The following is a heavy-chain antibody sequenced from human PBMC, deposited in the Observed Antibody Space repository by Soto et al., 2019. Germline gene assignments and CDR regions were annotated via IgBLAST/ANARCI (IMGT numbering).Heavy chain of an antibody. Sequence: QVQLVQSGAEVKKPGSSVKVSCKASGGTFSSYAFSWVRQAPGQGLEWMGGIIPIFGTANYAQKFQGRVTITADESTSTAYMELSSLRSDDTAVYYCARVSVRFLEWLGSEGWGQGTLVTVSS. J-gene: IGHJ4*02. CDR1: GGTFSSYA. D-gene: IGHD3-3*01. V-gene: IGHV1-69*12. CDR3: ARVSVRFLEWLGSEG. CDR2: IIPIFGTA.